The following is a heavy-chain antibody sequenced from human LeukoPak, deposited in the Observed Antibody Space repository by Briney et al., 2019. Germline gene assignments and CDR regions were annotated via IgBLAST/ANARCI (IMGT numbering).Heavy chain of an antibody. CDR3: ARAYSGYDFVDY. CDR1: GYTFTGYG. J-gene: IGHJ4*02. V-gene: IGHV1-18*01. Sequence: ASVKVSCKASGYTFTGYGISWVRQAPGQVLEWMGWISAYNGNTNYAQKLQGRVTMTTDTSTSTAYMELRSLRSDDTAVYYCARAYSGYDFVDYWGQGTLVTVSS. D-gene: IGHD5-12*01. CDR2: ISAYNGNT.